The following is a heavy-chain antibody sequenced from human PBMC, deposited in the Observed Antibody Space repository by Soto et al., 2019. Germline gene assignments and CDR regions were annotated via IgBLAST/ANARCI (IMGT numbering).Heavy chain of an antibody. J-gene: IGHJ3*02. V-gene: IGHV1-46*01. CDR2: INPSGGST. D-gene: IGHD6-19*01. CDR3: APTRIAVAGSTGTGAFDI. Sequence: ASVKVSCKASGYTFTSYGISWVRQAPGQGLEWMGIINPSGGSTSYAQKFQGRVTMTRDTSTSTVYMELSSLRSEDTAVYYCAPTRIAVAGSTGTGAFDIWGQGTMVTVSS. CDR1: GYTFTSYG.